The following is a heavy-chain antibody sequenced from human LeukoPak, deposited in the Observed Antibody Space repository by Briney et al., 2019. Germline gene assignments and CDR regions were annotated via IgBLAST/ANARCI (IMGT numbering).Heavy chain of an antibody. CDR2: MNPNSGNT. Sequence: ASVKVSCKASGYTFTSYDINWVRQATGQGLEWMGWMNPNSGNTGYAQKFQGRVTMTRNTSISTAYRELSSLRSEDTAVYYCARGSLGATPFDIWGQGTMVTVSS. J-gene: IGHJ3*02. D-gene: IGHD1-26*01. V-gene: IGHV1-8*01. CDR1: GYTFTSYD. CDR3: ARGSLGATPFDI.